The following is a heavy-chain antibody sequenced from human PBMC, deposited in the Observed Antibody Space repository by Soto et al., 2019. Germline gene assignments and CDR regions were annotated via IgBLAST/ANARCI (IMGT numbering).Heavy chain of an antibody. Sequence: VQLVESGGLLLQPGGSLRLSCAASGFTFNTFGMNWVRQAPGKGLEWISYISVTSTTIHDADSVRGRFAISRYNGKNSLFLQMDSLRVEDTAVYYCAGEGAMTGGFDYWGPGTLVTVSS. D-gene: IGHD2-8*02. CDR2: ISVTSTTI. V-gene: IGHV3-48*01. CDR3: AGEGAMTGGFDY. J-gene: IGHJ4*02. CDR1: GFTFNTFG.